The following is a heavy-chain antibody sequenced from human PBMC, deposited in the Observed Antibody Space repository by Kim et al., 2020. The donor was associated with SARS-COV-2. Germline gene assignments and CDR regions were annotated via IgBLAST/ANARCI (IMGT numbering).Heavy chain of an antibody. D-gene: IGHD1-26*01. J-gene: IGHJ4*02. CDR3: ASKGPSCHGY. CDR2: INHSGST. V-gene: IGHV4-34*01. CDR1: GGSFSGYY. Sequence: SETLSLTCAVYGGSFSGYYWSWIRQPPGKGLEWIGEINHSGSTNYNPSLKSRVTISVDTSKNQFSLKLSSVTAADTAVYYCASKGPSCHGYWGQGTLVTVSS.